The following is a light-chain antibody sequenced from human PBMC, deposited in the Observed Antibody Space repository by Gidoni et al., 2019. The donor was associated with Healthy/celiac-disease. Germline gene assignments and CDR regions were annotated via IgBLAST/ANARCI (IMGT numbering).Light chain of an antibody. CDR1: QSVSSY. J-gene: IGKJ5*01. Sequence: IVLPHSQAPLSLSPGERATLSCRASQSVSSYLAWYQQKPGQAPRLLIYDASNRATGIPARFSGSGSGTDFTLTISSLEPEDFAVYYCQQRSNWPPSITFGQGTRLEIK. V-gene: IGKV3-11*01. CDR2: DAS. CDR3: QQRSNWPPSIT.